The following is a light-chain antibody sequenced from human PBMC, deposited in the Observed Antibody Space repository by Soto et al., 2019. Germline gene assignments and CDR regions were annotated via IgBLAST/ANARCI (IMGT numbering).Light chain of an antibody. J-gene: IGKJ4*01. CDR3: QQSYSTPLT. CDR1: QSISSY. Sequence: DIQMTQSPSSLSASVGDRVTITCGASQSISSYLNWYQQKPGKAPKLLIYAASSLQSGVPSRFSGSGSGTDVTLTISSLQPEDFATYYCQQSYSTPLTFGGGTKVDIK. CDR2: AAS. V-gene: IGKV1-39*01.